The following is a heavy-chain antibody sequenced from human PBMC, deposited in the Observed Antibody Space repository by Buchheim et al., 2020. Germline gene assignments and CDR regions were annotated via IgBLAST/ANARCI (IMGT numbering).Heavy chain of an antibody. CDR3: AKLDGYNPGRTRHFDY. J-gene: IGHJ4*02. Sequence: EVQLLESGGGLVQPGGSLRLSCAASGFTFSSYAMSWVRQAPGKGLEWVSASSGSGGSTYYADSVKGRFTISRDNSKNTLYLKMNSLRAEDTAVYYCAKLDGYNPGRTRHFDYWSQGTL. V-gene: IGHV3-23*01. CDR1: GFTFSSYA. CDR2: SSGSGGST. D-gene: IGHD5-24*01.